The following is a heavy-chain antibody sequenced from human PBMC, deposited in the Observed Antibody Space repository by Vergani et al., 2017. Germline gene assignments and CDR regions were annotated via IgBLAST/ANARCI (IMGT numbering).Heavy chain of an antibody. CDR3: VKDNDYDGDGPFDL. CDR1: GFTFDDYA. V-gene: IGHV3-9*01. Sequence: EVQLVESGGGLVQPGRSLRLSCAASGFTFDDYAMHWVRQAPGKGLEWVSGISWNSGSIGYADSVKGRFTISRDNAKNSLYLQMNSLRHEDTALYFCVKDNDYDGDGPFDLWGRGTLVTVSS. D-gene: IGHD3-16*01. CDR2: ISWNSGSI. J-gene: IGHJ2*01.